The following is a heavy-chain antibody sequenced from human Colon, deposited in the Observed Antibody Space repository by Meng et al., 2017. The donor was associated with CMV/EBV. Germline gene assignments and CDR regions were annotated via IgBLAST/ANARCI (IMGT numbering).Heavy chain of an antibody. CDR2: ITPIFSTA. V-gene: IGHV1-69*05. Sequence: SGGTFSSYGITWVRQAPGQGLEWMGGITPIFSTAKYAQKFQGRVTVTTDESTDTAYMELSSLISEDTAVYFCARSHSLGDNRPFDYWGQGTLVTVSS. CDR3: ARSHSLGDNRPFDY. D-gene: IGHD3-16*01. J-gene: IGHJ4*02. CDR1: GGTFSSYG.